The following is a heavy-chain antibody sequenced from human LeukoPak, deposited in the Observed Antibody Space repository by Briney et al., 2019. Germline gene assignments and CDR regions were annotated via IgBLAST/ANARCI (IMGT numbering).Heavy chain of an antibody. D-gene: IGHD5-12*01. J-gene: IGHJ6*02. CDR1: GFTFSSYA. V-gene: IGHV3-23*01. CDR3: ASSGYEYYYYYGMDV. CDR2: ISGSGGST. Sequence: GGSLRLSCAASGFTFSSYAMSWVRQAPGKGLEWVSAISGSGGSTYYADSVKGRFTISRDNSKNTLYLQMNGLRAEDTAVYYCASSGYEYYYYYGMDVWGQGTTVTVSS.